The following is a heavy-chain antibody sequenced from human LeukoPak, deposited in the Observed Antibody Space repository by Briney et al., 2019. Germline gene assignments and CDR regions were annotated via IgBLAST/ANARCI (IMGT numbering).Heavy chain of an antibody. CDR3: ARGMYSSGWYYYYYGMDV. Sequence: SETLSLTCTVSGGSISSGGYYWSWIRQHPGKGLEWIGYIYYSGSTYYNPSLKSRVTISVDTSKSQFSLKLSSVTAADTAVYYCARGMYSSGWYYYYYGMDVWGQGTTVTVSS. D-gene: IGHD6-19*01. CDR1: GGSISSGGYY. V-gene: IGHV4-31*03. CDR2: IYYSGST. J-gene: IGHJ6*02.